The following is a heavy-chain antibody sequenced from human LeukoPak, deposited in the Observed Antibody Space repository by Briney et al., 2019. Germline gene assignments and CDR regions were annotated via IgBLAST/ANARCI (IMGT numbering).Heavy chain of an antibody. CDR3: AKVETYYDFWSGYSPYYFDY. J-gene: IGHJ4*02. V-gene: IGHV1-69*06. CDR1: GGTFSSYA. D-gene: IGHD3-3*01. Sequence: GASVKVSCKASGGTFSSYAISWVRQAPGQGLEWMGGIIPIFGTANYAQKFQGRVTITADKSTSTAYMELSSLRSEDTAVYYCAKVETYYDFWSGYSPYYFDYWGQGTLVTVSS. CDR2: IIPIFGTA.